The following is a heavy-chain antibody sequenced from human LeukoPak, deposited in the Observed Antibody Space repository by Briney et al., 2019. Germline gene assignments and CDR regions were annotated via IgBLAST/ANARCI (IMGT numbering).Heavy chain of an antibody. CDR1: GITFSSYW. CDR2: INSDGSST. CDR3: AREIRNQNDY. Sequence: PGGSLRLSCAASGITFSSYWMHWVRQAPGKGLVWVSRINSDGSSTSYADSVKGRFTISRDNTKNTLYLQMTSLRAENSAVYYCAREIRNQNDYWGQGTLVTVSS. V-gene: IGHV3-74*01. J-gene: IGHJ4*02. D-gene: IGHD1-14*01.